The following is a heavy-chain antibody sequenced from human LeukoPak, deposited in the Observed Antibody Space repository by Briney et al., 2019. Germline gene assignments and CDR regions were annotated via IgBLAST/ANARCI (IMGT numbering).Heavy chain of an antibody. J-gene: IGHJ4*02. CDR3: AGGDQNDYGDYAY. CDR2: ISSSSSYI. D-gene: IGHD4-17*01. V-gene: IGHV3-21*01. Sequence: GGSLRLSCAASGFTFSSYSMNWVRQAPGKGLEWVSSISSSSSYIYYADSVKGRFTISRDNAKNSLYLQMNSLRAEDTAVYYCAGGDQNDYGDYAYWGQGTLVTVSS. CDR1: GFTFSSYS.